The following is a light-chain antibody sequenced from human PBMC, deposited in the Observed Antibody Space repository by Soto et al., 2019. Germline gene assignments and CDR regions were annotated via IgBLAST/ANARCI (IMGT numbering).Light chain of an antibody. CDR3: QKYGISPT. Sequence: EIVLTQSPGTLSLSPGERATLSCRSSHSVSSNYLAWYQQKPGQAPRLLIYDASSRATGIPDRFSGSGSGKDFTLTISRLEPVDFAVYYCQKYGISPTFGQGTKVEIK. J-gene: IGKJ1*01. CDR1: HSVSSNY. CDR2: DAS. V-gene: IGKV3-20*01.